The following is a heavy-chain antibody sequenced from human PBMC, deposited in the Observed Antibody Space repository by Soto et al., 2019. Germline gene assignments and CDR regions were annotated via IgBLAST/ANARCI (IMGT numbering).Heavy chain of an antibody. CDR1: GYTFTSYD. J-gene: IGHJ3*02. CDR2: MNPNSGNT. D-gene: IGHD3-10*01. CDR3: ARGINYYASGDDAFDI. V-gene: IGHV1-8*01. Sequence: ASVKVSCKASGYTFTSYDINWVRQATGQGLEWMGWMNPNSGNTGYAQKFQRRVTMTRNTSISTAYMELSSLRSEDTAVYYCARGINYYASGDDAFDIWGQGTMVTVSS.